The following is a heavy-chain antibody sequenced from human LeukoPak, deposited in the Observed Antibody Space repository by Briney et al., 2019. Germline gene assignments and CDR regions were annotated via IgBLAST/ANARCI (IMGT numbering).Heavy chain of an antibody. J-gene: IGHJ4*02. Sequence: GGSLRLSCAASGFTFSSYAMHWVRQAPGKGLEWVAVISYDGSNKYYADSVKGRFTISRDNSKNTLYLQMNSLRAEDTAVYYCARDSGSLPPYFDYWGQGTLDTVSS. V-gene: IGHV3-30-3*01. CDR3: ARDSGSLPPYFDY. CDR2: ISYDGSNK. CDR1: GFTFSSYA. D-gene: IGHD1-26*01.